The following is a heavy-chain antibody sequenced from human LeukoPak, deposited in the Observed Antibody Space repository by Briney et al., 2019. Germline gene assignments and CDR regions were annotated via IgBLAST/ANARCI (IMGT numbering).Heavy chain of an antibody. CDR3: AKRSLPAAGNNWFDP. CDR2: ITSSSTYI. CDR1: GFTFSSYS. Sequence: GESLRLSCAASGFTFSSYSMNWVRQPPGKGLELVSSITSSSTYIYYADSAKGRLTISRDNAENSLYLQMNSLRTEDTVIYYCAKRSLPAAGNNWFDPWGQGAQVTVSS. J-gene: IGHJ5*02. V-gene: IGHV3-21*04. D-gene: IGHD6-13*01.